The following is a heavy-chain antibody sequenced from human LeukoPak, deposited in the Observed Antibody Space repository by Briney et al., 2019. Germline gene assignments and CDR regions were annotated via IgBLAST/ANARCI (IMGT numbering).Heavy chain of an antibody. Sequence: GGSLRLSCAASGFTFSSYWMSWVRQVPGKGLEWVANIKQDGSEKYYVDSVKGRFTISRDNAKNSLYLQMNSLRAEDAAVYYCARVAYCGGDCYFDYWGQGTLVTVSS. D-gene: IGHD2-21*01. V-gene: IGHV3-7*01. J-gene: IGHJ4*02. CDR1: GFTFSSYW. CDR3: ARVAYCGGDCYFDY. CDR2: IKQDGSEK.